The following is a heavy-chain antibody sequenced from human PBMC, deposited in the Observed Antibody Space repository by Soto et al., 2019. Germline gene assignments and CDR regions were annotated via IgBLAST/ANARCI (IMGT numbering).Heavy chain of an antibody. CDR3: ALFVPAAMWPPRHHYYGMDV. V-gene: IGHV1-69*12. J-gene: IGHJ6*02. Sequence: QVQLVQSGAEVKKPGSSVKVSCKASGGTFSSYAISWVRQAPGQGLEWMGGIIPIFGTANYAQKFQGRVTITADESTSTAYMELSSLRSEDTAVYYCALFVPAAMWPPRHHYYGMDVWGQGTTVTVSS. CDR2: IIPIFGTA. CDR1: GGTFSSYA. D-gene: IGHD2-2*01.